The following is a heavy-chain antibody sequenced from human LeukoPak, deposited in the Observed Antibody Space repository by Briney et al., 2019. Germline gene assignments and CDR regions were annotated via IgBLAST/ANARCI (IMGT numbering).Heavy chain of an antibody. CDR2: INPNSGGT. CDR3: ARDRRGYYDSSGHFDY. Sequence: ASVKVSCKASGYTFTGYYMHWVRQAPGQGLEWMGWINPNSGGTNYAQKFQGRVTMTRDTSISTAYMELSRLRYDDTAVYHCARDRRGYYDSSGHFDYWGQGTLVTVSS. J-gene: IGHJ4*02. D-gene: IGHD3-22*01. V-gene: IGHV1-2*02. CDR1: GYTFTGYY.